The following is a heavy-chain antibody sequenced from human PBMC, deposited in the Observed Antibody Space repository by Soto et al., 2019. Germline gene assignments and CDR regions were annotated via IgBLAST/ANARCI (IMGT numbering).Heavy chain of an antibody. Sequence: PSETLSLTCTVSGGSISSYYWSWIRQPPGKGLEWIGFIHHSGSTKYNPSLKSRVTMSVDTSQNQLSLKLSSVTAADTAVYYCARESAGSGKNNWFDPSGQGTLVTVS. D-gene: IGHD3-10*01. J-gene: IGHJ5*02. CDR3: ARESAGSGKNNWFDP. V-gene: IGHV4-59*01. CDR2: IHHSGST. CDR1: GGSISSYY.